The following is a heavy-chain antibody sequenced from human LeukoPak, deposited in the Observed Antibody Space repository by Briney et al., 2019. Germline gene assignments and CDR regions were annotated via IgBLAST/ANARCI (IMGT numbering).Heavy chain of an antibody. CDR2: INTNTGNP. CDR1: GYTFTSYA. Sequence: ASVKVSCKASGYTFTSYAMNWVRQAPGQGLEWMGWINTNTGNPTYAQGFTGRFVFSLDTSVSTAYLQISSLKAEDTAVYNCARDGVNCGGDCYLRRGWFDPWGQGTLVTVSS. V-gene: IGHV7-4-1*02. CDR3: ARDGVNCGGDCYLRRGWFDP. J-gene: IGHJ5*02. D-gene: IGHD2-21*02.